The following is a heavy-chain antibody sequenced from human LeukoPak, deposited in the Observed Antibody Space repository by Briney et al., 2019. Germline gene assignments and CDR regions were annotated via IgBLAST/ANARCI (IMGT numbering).Heavy chain of an antibody. CDR2: ISGSGGSA. Sequence: PGGSLRLSCAASGFTFSSYAMSWVRQAPGKGLEWVSAISGSGGSAYYADSVKGRFTISRDNSKNTLYLQMNSLRAEDTAVYYCAKDSTGSPVVIVDYWGQGTLVTVSS. CDR1: GFTFSSYA. V-gene: IGHV3-23*01. CDR3: AKDSTGSPVVIVDY. J-gene: IGHJ4*02. D-gene: IGHD2-15*01.